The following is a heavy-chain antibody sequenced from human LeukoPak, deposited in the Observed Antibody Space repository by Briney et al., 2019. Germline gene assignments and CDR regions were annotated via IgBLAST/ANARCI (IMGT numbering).Heavy chain of an antibody. CDR2: INPSDSTT. Sequence: ASVKVSCTASGYTFTSYYMHWVRQAPGQGLEWMGIINPSDSTTGYAQKFQGRVIITREKSTSTVYMELSSLRSGDTAVYYGARGAGEGFGEFLVYWGQGTLVTVSS. J-gene: IGHJ4*02. V-gene: IGHV1-46*01. CDR3: ARGAGEGFGEFLVY. CDR1: GYTFTSYY. D-gene: IGHD3-10*01.